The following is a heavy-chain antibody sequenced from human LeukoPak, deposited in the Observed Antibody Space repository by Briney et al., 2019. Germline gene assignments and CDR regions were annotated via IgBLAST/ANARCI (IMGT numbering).Heavy chain of an antibody. CDR1: GFTFSSYR. CDR2: INEDGSEK. D-gene: IGHD1-26*01. V-gene: IGHV3-7*04. J-gene: IGHJ4*02. CDR3: ARGGRYYVY. Sequence: PGGSLRLSCAASGFTFSSYRMSWVRQAPGKGLEWLANINEDGSEKYYVDSVKGRFTTSRDNAKNSLYLQMNSLRAEDTAVYYCARGGRYYVYWGQGTLVTVSS.